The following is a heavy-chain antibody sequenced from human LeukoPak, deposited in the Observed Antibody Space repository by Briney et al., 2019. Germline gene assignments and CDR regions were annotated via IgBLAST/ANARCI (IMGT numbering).Heavy chain of an antibody. CDR3: ARGGSGWSRDY. CDR2: ISAYNGST. J-gene: IGHJ4*02. Sequence: ASVKVSCKASGYTFTNYAIGWVRQAPGQGLEWVGWISAYNGSTNYAQKFQGRVTMTTDSSTSTAYMELGSLTSDDTAVYYCARGGSGWSRDYWGQGTLVTVSS. D-gene: IGHD6-19*01. V-gene: IGHV1-18*01. CDR1: GYTFTNYA.